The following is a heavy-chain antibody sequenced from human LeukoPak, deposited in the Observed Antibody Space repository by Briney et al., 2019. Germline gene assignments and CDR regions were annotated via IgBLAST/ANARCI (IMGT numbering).Heavy chain of an antibody. J-gene: IGHJ4*02. CDR3: ARTQWLVKSYYFDY. V-gene: IGHV4-30-4*08. CDR1: GGSISSGDYY. CDR2: IYYSGST. Sequence: KTSETLSLTCTVSGGSISSGDYYWSWIRQPPGKGLEWIGYIYYSGSTYYNPSLKSRVTISVDTSKNQFSLKLSSVTAADTAVYYCARTQWLVKSYYFDYWGQGTLVTVCS. D-gene: IGHD6-19*01.